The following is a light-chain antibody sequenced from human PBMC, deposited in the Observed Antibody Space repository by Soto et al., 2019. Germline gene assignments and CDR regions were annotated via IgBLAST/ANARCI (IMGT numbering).Light chain of an antibody. V-gene: IGKV3-20*01. CDR3: QQYGSSPPYT. CDR1: QSVSSSY. Sequence: EIVLTQSPGTLSLSPGERATLSCRASQSVSSSYLAWYQQKPGQAPRLLIYGASSRATGIPDKSSGSGSGTDFTLTISRLEPEDFAVYYCQQYGSSPPYTLGQGTNLEIK. J-gene: IGKJ2*01. CDR2: GAS.